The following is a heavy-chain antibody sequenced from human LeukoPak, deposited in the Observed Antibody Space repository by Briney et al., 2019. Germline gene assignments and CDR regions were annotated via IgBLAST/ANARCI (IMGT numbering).Heavy chain of an antibody. CDR2: IYHSGST. CDR1: GGSISSGGYS. V-gene: IGHV4-30-2*01. J-gene: IGHJ4*02. D-gene: IGHD3-3*01. CDR3: ARGYYDFWSGYHYYFDY. Sequence: SETLSLTCAVSGGSISSGGYSWSWIRQPPGKGLEWIEYIYHSGSTYYNPSLKSRVTISVDRSKNQFSLKLSSVTAADTAVYYCARGYYDFWSGYHYYFDYWGQGTLVTVSS.